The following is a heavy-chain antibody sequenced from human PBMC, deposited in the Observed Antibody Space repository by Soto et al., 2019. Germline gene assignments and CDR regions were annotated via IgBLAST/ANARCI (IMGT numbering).Heavy chain of an antibody. CDR3: ARGTPRSVAARPDAFDI. V-gene: IGHV4-4*02. Sequence: QVQLQESGPGLVKPSGTLSLTCAVSGGSISSSNWWRWVRQPPGKGLEWIGEIYHSGSTNYNPSLTSRVTISVDKSKNQFSLKLSSVTAADTAVYYCARGTPRSVAARPDAFDIWGQGTMVTVSS. J-gene: IGHJ3*02. D-gene: IGHD6-6*01. CDR1: GGSISSSNW. CDR2: IYHSGST.